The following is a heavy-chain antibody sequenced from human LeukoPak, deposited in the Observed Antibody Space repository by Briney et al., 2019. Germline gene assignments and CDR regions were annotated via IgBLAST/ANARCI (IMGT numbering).Heavy chain of an antibody. J-gene: IGHJ6*03. Sequence: GGSLRLSCAASGFTFSSYGMSWVRQAPGKWLEWVSAISGSGGSTYYADSVKGRFTISRDNSKNTLYLQMNSLRAEDTAVYYCARTYGDYPPHYYYYMDVWGKGTTVTISS. D-gene: IGHD4-17*01. CDR1: GFTFSSYG. CDR2: ISGSGGST. CDR3: ARTYGDYPPHYYYYMDV. V-gene: IGHV3-23*01.